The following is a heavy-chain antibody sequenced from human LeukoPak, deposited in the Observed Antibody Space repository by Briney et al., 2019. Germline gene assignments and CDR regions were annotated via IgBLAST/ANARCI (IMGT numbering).Heavy chain of an antibody. J-gene: IGHJ4*02. Sequence: SETLSLTCTVSGGSISSSSYYWGWIRQPPGKGLEWIGSIYYSGSTYYNPSLKSRVTISVDTSKNQFSLKLSSVTAADTAVYYCARTPEYSSGWYLIAPFDYRGQGTLVTVSS. CDR2: IYYSGST. CDR3: ARTPEYSSGWYLIAPFDY. V-gene: IGHV4-39*01. CDR1: GGSISSSSYY. D-gene: IGHD6-19*01.